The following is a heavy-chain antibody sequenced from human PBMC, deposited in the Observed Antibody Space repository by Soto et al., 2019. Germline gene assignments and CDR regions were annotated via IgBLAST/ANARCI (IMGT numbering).Heavy chain of an antibody. D-gene: IGHD2-2*01. CDR3: ARHSGPYASRWFDA. Sequence: SETLSLTCTVSGGSISSSSYYWGWIRQPPGKGLEWIGSIYYSGSIYYNPSLTSRLTISINTAKNQMSLELTSVTAADTAVYYCARHSGPYASRWFDAWGQGTRVT. CDR2: IYYSGSI. CDR1: GGSISSSSYY. J-gene: IGHJ5*02. V-gene: IGHV4-39*01.